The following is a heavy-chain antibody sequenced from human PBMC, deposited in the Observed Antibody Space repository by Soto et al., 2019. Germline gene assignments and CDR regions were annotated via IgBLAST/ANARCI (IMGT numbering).Heavy chain of an antibody. D-gene: IGHD3-3*01. V-gene: IGHV5-51*01. J-gene: IGHJ4*02. CDR2: IYPIVSDT. CDR1: GYNLAGYW. Sequence: GASLKISCKGSGYNLAGYWIAWAGYRPRKSLESMRIIYPIVSDTRYRSSLQGAVTISADKSISSVYLQWSSVRASGAAMEDCARCGVFPRTFDYCGEGTPVIVSS. CDR3: ARCGVFPRTFDY.